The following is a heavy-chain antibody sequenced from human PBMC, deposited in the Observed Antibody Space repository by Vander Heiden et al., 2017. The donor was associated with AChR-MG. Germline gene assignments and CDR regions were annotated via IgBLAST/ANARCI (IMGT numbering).Heavy chain of an antibody. J-gene: IGHJ6*02. CDR3: ARASTVTYYYYYGMDV. Sequence: EVQLVESGGGLVQPGGSLRLSCAASGFTFSSNSKNWVRQAPGKGLGWVSYISSSSSTIYYADSVKGRFTISRDNAKNSLYLQMNSLRDEDTAVYYCARASTVTYYYYYGMDVWGQGTTVTVSS. CDR1: GFTFSSNS. D-gene: IGHD4-17*01. V-gene: IGHV3-48*02. CDR2: ISSSSSTI.